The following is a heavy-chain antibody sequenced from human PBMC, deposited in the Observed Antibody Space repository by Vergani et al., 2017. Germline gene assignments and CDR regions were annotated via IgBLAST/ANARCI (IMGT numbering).Heavy chain of an antibody. V-gene: IGHV4-39*01. CDR2: FYNSGNG. CDR3: ASGKYYSDSTSHFRGRYFDV. J-gene: IGHJ2*01. CDR1: GDSIISRSYY. Sequence: QMQLQESGPGLVKASETLSLTCTVSGDSIISRSYYWGWIRQPPGKGLEWSGIFYNSGNGDSSSSLKSRVTISADTSKNQLSLRLTSVTAADTAVYYCASGKYYSDSTSHFRGRYFDVWGRGTLVTVPS. D-gene: IGHD3-16*01.